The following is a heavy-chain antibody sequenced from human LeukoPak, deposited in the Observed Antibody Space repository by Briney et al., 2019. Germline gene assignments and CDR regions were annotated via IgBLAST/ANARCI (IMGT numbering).Heavy chain of an antibody. CDR3: GRDRGGTSGWSPVGY. Sequence: GGSLRLSCAASGFTFSSYGMSWVRQAPGKGLEWVSAITATSSSTHDADSVQGRFTISRDNAKNSLYLQMNSLRGEDTAVYYCGRDRGGTSGWSPVGYWGQGTLVTVSS. CDR2: ITATSSST. CDR1: GFTFSSYG. V-gene: IGHV3-21*01. D-gene: IGHD6-19*01. J-gene: IGHJ4*02.